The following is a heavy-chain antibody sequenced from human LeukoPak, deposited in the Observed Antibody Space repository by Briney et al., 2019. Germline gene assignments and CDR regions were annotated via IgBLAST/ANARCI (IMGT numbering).Heavy chain of an antibody. Sequence: PGGSLRLSCAASGFTFSSYAIHWVRQAPGKGLEWVAVISYDGSNKYYADSVKGRFTISRDNSKNTLFLQMNSLRAEDTAVYYCATRIAADLWAFDIRGQGTMVTVSS. J-gene: IGHJ3*02. CDR2: ISYDGSNK. D-gene: IGHD6-25*01. CDR3: ATRIAADLWAFDI. CDR1: GFTFSSYA. V-gene: IGHV3-30-3*01.